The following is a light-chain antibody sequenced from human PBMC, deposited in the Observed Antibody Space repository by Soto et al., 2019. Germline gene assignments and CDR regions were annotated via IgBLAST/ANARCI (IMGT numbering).Light chain of an antibody. CDR2: GTF. CDR3: QHLNNYPPFT. CDR1: QDIKTY. J-gene: IGKJ3*01. Sequence: IQLTQSPSSLSASVGDRVSITCRASQDIKTYLAWYQQKQVKAPKLLISGTFTLQSGVPSRFNVSGSWTGFTLTISRLQPDDFATYYCQHLNNYPPFTFDDGTKV. V-gene: IGKV1-9*01.